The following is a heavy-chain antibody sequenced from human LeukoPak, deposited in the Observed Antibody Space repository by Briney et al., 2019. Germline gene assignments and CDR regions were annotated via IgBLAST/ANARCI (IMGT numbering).Heavy chain of an antibody. V-gene: IGHV4-34*01. CDR3: ASAALRYCSGGSCYPSYGMDV. Sequence: PSETLSLTCAVYGGSFSDYYWSWIRQPPGKGLEWIGEINHSGSTNYNPSLKSRVTISVDTSKNQFSLKLSSVTAADTAVYYCASAALRYCSGGSCYPSYGMDVWGQGTTVTVSS. D-gene: IGHD2-15*01. CDR2: INHSGST. CDR1: GGSFSDYY. J-gene: IGHJ6*02.